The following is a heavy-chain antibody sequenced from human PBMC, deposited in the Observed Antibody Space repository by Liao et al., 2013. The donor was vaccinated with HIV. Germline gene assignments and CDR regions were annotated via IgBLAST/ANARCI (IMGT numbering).Heavy chain of an antibody. CDR2: IYTSGST. V-gene: IGHV4-61*02. D-gene: IGHD3-10*01. CDR1: GGSISSGSYY. CDR3: ARDHITMVRGVIISNFDY. Sequence: QVQLQESGPGLVKPSQTLSLTCTVSGGSISSGSYYWSWIRQPAGKGLEWIGRIYTSGSTNYNPSLKSRVTISVDTSKNQFSLKLSSVTAADTAVYYCARDHITMVRGVIISNFDYWGQGTLVTVSS. J-gene: IGHJ4*02.